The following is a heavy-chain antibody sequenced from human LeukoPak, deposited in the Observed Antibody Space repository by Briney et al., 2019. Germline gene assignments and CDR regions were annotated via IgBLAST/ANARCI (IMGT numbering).Heavy chain of an antibody. D-gene: IGHD6-19*01. Sequence: GGSLTLSCAASGFTFSSYWMHWVRQAPGKGLVWVSRINSDGSSTSYADSVKGRFTISRDNAKNTLYLQMNSLRAEDTAVYYCARGGSWSGWFLNWFDPWGQGTLVTVSS. J-gene: IGHJ5*02. CDR1: GFTFSSYW. CDR2: INSDGSST. V-gene: IGHV3-74*01. CDR3: ARGGSWSGWFLNWFDP.